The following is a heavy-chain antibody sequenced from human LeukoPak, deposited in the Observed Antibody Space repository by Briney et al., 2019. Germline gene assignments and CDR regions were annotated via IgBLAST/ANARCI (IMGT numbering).Heavy chain of an antibody. V-gene: IGHV3-33*01. J-gene: IGHJ1*01. CDR2: IWSDATNE. CDR1: GFTFSHFA. D-gene: IGHD6-13*01. Sequence: GGSLLLSCDASGFTFSHFAMHWVRQAPDKGLEWVAVIWSDATNEYYAGSVKGRFTISRDNFKRTVSLEMNSLRAEDTAIYYCIPPAAGLRRTISTEYFQHWGQGALVTVSS. CDR3: IPPAAGLRRTISTEYFQH.